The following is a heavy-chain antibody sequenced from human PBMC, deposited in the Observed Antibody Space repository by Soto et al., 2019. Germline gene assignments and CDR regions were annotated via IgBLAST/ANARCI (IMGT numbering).Heavy chain of an antibody. Sequence: SETLSLTCTVSGGSISSGGYYWSWIRQHPGKGLEWIGYIYYSGSTYYNPSLKSRVTISVDTSKNQFSLKLSSVTAADTAVYYCARALYCSGGSCNWFDPWGQGTLVTVS. D-gene: IGHD2-15*01. CDR2: IYYSGST. J-gene: IGHJ5*02. V-gene: IGHV4-31*03. CDR3: ARALYCSGGSCNWFDP. CDR1: GGSISSGGYY.